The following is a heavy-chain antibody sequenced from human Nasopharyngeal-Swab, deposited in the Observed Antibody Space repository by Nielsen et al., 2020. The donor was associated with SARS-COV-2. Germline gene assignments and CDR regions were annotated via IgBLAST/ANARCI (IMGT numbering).Heavy chain of an antibody. CDR3: ARGWNYYDSSGYYRGYFDL. CDR2: INSDGSST. V-gene: IGHV3-74*01. Sequence: WFRQPPGKGLVWVSRINSDGSSTSYADSVKGRFTISRDNAKNTLYLQMNSLRAEDTAVYYCARGWNYYDSSGYYRGYFDLWGRGTLVTVSS. D-gene: IGHD3-22*01. J-gene: IGHJ2*01.